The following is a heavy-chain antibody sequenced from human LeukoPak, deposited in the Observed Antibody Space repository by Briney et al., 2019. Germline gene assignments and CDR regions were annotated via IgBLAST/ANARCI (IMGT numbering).Heavy chain of an antibody. CDR3: AREQRRYMDV. V-gene: IGHV3-20*04. J-gene: IGHJ6*02. CDR1: GFTFSSYS. Sequence: GGSLRLSCAASGFTFSSYSMSWVRQAPGKGLEWVSGINWNGGSTGYADSVKGRFTISRDNAKTSLYLQMNSLRAEDTALYYCAREQRRYMDVWGQGTTVTVSS. CDR2: INWNGGST.